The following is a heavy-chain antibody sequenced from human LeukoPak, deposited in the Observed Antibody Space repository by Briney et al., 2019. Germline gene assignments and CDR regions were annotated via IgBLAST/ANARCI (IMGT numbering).Heavy chain of an antibody. Sequence: GGSLRLSCAASGFTFSSYVMYWVRQAPGKGLEYVSSISSNGGSTYYANSVKGRSTISRDNSKNTLYLQMGSLRAEDMAVYYCARGGQSKYDSSGYLNYFDYWGQGTLVTVSS. CDR2: ISSNGGST. CDR3: ARGGQSKYDSSGYLNYFDY. CDR1: GFTFSSYV. V-gene: IGHV3-64*01. J-gene: IGHJ4*02. D-gene: IGHD3-22*01.